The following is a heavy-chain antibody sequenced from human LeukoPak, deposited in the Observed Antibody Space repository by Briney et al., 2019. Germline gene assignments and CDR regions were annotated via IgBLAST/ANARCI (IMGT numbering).Heavy chain of an antibody. D-gene: IGHD1-14*01. V-gene: IGHV1-46*01. J-gene: IGHJ6*04. CDR2: INPSGGST. CDR3: ARGPPPNYGMDV. Sequence: ASVKDSCKASVYTFTSYYMHWVRQAPGQGLEWMGIINPSGGSTSYAQKFQGRVTMTRDTSTSTVYMELSSLRSEDTAVYYCARGPPPNYGMDVWGKGTTVTVSS. CDR1: VYTFTSYY.